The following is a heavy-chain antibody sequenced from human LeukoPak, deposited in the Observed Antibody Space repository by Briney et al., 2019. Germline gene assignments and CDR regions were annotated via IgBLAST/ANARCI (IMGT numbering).Heavy chain of an antibody. CDR3: AKDVVAVRYYDSSGYY. J-gene: IGHJ4*02. D-gene: IGHD3-22*01. V-gene: IGHV3-30*18. Sequence: GGSLRLSCAASGFTFSSYGMHWVRQAPGKGLEWVAVISYDGSNKYYADSVKGRFTISRDNSKNTLYLQMNSLRAEDTAVYYCAKDVVAVRYYDSSGYYWGQGTLVTVSS. CDR2: ISYDGSNK. CDR1: GFTFSSYG.